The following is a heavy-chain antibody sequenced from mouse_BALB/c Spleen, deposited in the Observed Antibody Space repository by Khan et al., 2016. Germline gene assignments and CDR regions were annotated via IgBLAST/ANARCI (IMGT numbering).Heavy chain of an antibody. V-gene: IGHV4-1*02. J-gene: IGHJ2*01. CDR1: GFDFSRYW. D-gene: IGHD2-1*01. CDR2: INPDTITI. CDR3: GSGNYVPSSLDY. Sequence: EVKLLESGGGLVQPGGSLKLSCAASGFDFSRYWMSWVRQAPGKGLEWIGEINPDTITIDYAPSLKDKFIISRDNAKNTQYLQMSKVKSEDTALYYCGSGNYVPSSLDYWGQGTTLTVSS.